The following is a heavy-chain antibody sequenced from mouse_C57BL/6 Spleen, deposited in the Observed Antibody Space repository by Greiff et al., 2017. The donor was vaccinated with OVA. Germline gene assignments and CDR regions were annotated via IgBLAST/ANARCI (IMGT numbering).Heavy chain of an antibody. Sequence: EVQLQQSGPVLVKPGASVKMSCKASGYTFTDYYMNWVKQSHGKSLEWIGVINPYNGGTSYNQKFKGKATLTVDKSSSTAYMELNSLTSEDSAVYYCAKASNQYYFDYWGQGTTLTVSS. CDR3: AKASNQYYFDY. V-gene: IGHV1-19*01. J-gene: IGHJ2*01. D-gene: IGHD2-5*01. CDR2: INPYNGGT. CDR1: GYTFTDYY.